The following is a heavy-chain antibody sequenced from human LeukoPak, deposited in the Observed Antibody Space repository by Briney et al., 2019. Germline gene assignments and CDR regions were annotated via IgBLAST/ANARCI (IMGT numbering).Heavy chain of an antibody. CDR1: GFTFRSYA. Sequence: GRSLRLSCAASGFTFRSYAMHWVRQAPGKGLEYVSAISSNGGSTYYANSVKGRFTISRGNSKNTLYLQMGSLRAEDMAVYYCARGATDFDYWGQGTLVTVSS. CDR3: ARGATDFDY. V-gene: IGHV3-64*01. J-gene: IGHJ4*02. CDR2: ISSNGGST. D-gene: IGHD1-26*01.